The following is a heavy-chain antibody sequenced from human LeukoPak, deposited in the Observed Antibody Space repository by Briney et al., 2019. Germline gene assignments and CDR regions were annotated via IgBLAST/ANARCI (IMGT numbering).Heavy chain of an antibody. CDR3: AKDKYSSSSGTIDY. J-gene: IGHJ4*02. V-gene: IGHV3-9*01. CDR2: ISWNSGSI. Sequence: GGSLRLSCAASGFTFDDYAMHWVRQAPGKGLEWVPGISWNSGSIGYADSVKGRFTISRDNAKNSLYLQMNSLRAEDTALYYCAKDKYSSSSGTIDYWGQGTLVTVSS. CDR1: GFTFDDYA. D-gene: IGHD6-6*01.